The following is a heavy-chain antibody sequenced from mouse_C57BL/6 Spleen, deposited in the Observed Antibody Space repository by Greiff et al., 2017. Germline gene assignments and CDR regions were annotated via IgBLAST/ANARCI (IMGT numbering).Heavy chain of an antibody. CDR3: ARVITTVVAWYFDV. CDR2: IHPNSGST. CDR1: GYTFTSYW. J-gene: IGHJ1*03. Sequence: QVHVKQPGAELVKPGASVKLSCKASGYTFTSYWMHWVKQRPGQGLEWIGMIHPNSGSTNYNEKFKSKATLTVDKSSSTAYMQLSSLTSEDSAVYYCARVITTVVAWYFDVWGTGTTVTVSS. D-gene: IGHD1-1*01. V-gene: IGHV1-64*01.